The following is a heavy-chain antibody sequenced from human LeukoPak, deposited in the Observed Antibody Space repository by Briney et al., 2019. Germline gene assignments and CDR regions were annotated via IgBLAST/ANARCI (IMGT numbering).Heavy chain of an antibody. CDR2: INPDGGST. CDR3: ARGGGGSTYGLFDY. J-gene: IGHJ4*02. V-gene: IGHV3-74*01. D-gene: IGHD5-18*01. CDR1: GFTFSSYW. Sequence: PGGSLRLSCAASGFTFSSYWMHWVRQAPGKGLVWVSRINPDGGSTYYADSVKGRFTISRDNAKNTLYLQMNSLRAEDTAVYFCARGGGGSTYGLFDYWGQGTLVTVSS.